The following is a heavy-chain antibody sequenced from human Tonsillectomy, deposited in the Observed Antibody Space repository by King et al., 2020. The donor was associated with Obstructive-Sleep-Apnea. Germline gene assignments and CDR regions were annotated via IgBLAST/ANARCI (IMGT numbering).Heavy chain of an antibody. Sequence: VQLVESGGGLVQPGRSLRLSCAASGFTFDDYAMHWVRQPPGKGLEWVSGISWNSGNIGYADSVRGRFTISRDNAKNSLYLQMNSLRAEDTALYYCAKDNVLSSTWLNGIDYWGQGTLVTVSS. V-gene: IGHV3-9*01. CDR1: GFTFDDYA. CDR3: AKDNVLSSTWLNGIDY. J-gene: IGHJ4*02. D-gene: IGHD2-2*01. CDR2: ISWNSGNI.